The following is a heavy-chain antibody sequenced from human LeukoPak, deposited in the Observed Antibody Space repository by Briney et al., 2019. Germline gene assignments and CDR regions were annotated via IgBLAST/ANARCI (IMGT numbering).Heavy chain of an antibody. CDR2: IYYSGST. Sequence: SETLSLTCTVSGGSISSSSYYWGWIRQPPGKGLEWIGSIYYSGSTYYNPSLKSRVTISVDTSKNQFSLKLSSVTAADTAVYYCARHCSSTSCYTGRFDPWGQGTLVTVSS. V-gene: IGHV4-39*01. J-gene: IGHJ5*02. CDR3: ARHCSSTSCYTGRFDP. D-gene: IGHD2-2*02. CDR1: GGSISSSSYY.